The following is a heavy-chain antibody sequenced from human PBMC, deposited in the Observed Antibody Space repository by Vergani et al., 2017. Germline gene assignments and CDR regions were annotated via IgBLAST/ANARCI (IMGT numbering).Heavy chain of an antibody. CDR1: GFTFSDYY. V-gene: IGHV3-11*05. D-gene: IGHD2-2*01. CDR3: ARESVPPPYYYYYGMDV. CDR2: ISSSSSYT. J-gene: IGHJ6*02. Sequence: QVQLVASGGGLDKPGGSLRLSCAASGFTFSDYYMRWIRQAPGKGLEWVSYISSSSSYTNYADSVQGRFTISSDNAKNSLYLEMNSLRAEDTAVYYCARESVPPPYYYYYGMDVWGQGTTVTVSS.